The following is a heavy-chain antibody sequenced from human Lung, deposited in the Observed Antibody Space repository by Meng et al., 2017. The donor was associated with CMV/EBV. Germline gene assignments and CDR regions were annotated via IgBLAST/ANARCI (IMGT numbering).Heavy chain of an antibody. J-gene: IGHJ4*02. V-gene: IGHV3-30*18. D-gene: IGHD3-22*01. Sequence: ACGFMVGSGGRHGARQGPGKGLGWVAVISYNGTIKYYADSVKGRFTISRDNSKNTVHLQMNSLRTEDTAVYYCANNRAYDPGGYFEYWGQGTLVTVSS. CDR3: ANNRAYDPGGYFEY. CDR1: GFMVGSGG. CDR2: ISYNGTIK.